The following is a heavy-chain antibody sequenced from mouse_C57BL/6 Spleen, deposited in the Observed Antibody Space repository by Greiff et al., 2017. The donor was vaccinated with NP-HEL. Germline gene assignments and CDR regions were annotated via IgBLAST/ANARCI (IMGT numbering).Heavy chain of an antibody. CDR2: IYPGDGDT. D-gene: IGHD2-1*01. J-gene: IGHJ4*01. Sequence: QVQLKESGAELVKPGASVKISCKASGYAFSSYWMNWVKQRPGKGLEWIGQIYPGDGDTNYNGKFKGKATLTANKSSSTAYIQLSSLTSEDSAVYFCARYGDYGNSLYAMDYWGQGTSVTVSS. V-gene: IGHV1-80*01. CDR1: GYAFSSYW. CDR3: ARYGDYGNSLYAMDY.